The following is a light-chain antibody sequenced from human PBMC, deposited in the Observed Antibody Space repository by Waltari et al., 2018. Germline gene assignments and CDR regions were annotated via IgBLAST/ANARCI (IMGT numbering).Light chain of an antibody. Sequence: QSVLTQPPSVSAAPGQKVTISCSGSSSNIVNSHISWYQQLPGAAPKLRIYENNRRPSGIPDRFSCSKAGTSATLDITGLQTGDEGDYYCGSWDTSLNTGLFGGGTKLTVL. CDR3: GSWDTSLNTGL. CDR1: SSNIVNSH. J-gene: IGLJ3*02. V-gene: IGLV1-51*01. CDR2: ENN.